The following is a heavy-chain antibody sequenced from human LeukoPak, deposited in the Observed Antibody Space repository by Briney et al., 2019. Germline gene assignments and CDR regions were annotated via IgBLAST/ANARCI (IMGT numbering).Heavy chain of an antibody. V-gene: IGHV1-24*01. CDR1: GYTLTELS. D-gene: IGHD3-16*02. J-gene: IGHJ3*02. Sequence: ASVKVSCKVSGYTLTELSMHWVRQAPGKGLEWMGGFDPEDGETIYAQKFQGRVTMTEDTSTDTAYMELSSLRSEDTAVYYCARGPYDYVWGNYRYTGDAFDIWGHGTVVTVSS. CDR2: FDPEDGET. CDR3: ARGPYDYVWGNYRYTGDAFDI.